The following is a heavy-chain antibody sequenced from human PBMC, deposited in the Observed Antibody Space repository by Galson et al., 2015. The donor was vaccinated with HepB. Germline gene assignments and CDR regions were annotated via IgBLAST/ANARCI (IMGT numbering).Heavy chain of an antibody. CDR1: GYSFTSYW. Sequence: QSGAEVKKPGESLKLSCKGSGYSFTSYWIGWVRQMPGKGLEWMGIIYPGDSDTRYSPSFQGQVTISADKSISTAYLQWSSLKASDTAMYYCARFAITAAGTSNWFDPWGQGTLVTVSS. CDR3: ARFAITAAGTSNWFDP. V-gene: IGHV5-51*03. J-gene: IGHJ5*02. D-gene: IGHD6-13*01. CDR2: IYPGDSDT.